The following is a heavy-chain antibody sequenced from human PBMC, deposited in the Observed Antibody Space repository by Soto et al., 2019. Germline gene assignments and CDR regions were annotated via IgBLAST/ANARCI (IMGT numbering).Heavy chain of an antibody. CDR2: IYYSGST. Sequence: SETLSLTCTVSGGSISSGDYYWSWIRQPPGKGLEWIGYIYYSGSTYYNPSLKSRVTISVDTSKNQFSLKLSSVTAADRAVYYCAATRVTMALGWFGPWGQGTRVTVSS. CDR1: GGSISSGDYY. J-gene: IGHJ5*02. V-gene: IGHV4-30-4*02. D-gene: IGHD3-10*01. CDR3: AATRVTMALGWFGP.